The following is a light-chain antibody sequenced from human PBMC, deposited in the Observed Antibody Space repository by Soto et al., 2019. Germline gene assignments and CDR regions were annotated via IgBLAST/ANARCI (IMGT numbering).Light chain of an antibody. CDR1: QDISNY. V-gene: IGKV1-33*01. Sequence: DIQMTQSPSSLSASVGDRVTITCHASQDISNYLNWYQQKPGKAPELLIYDASNLETGVPSRFSGSGSGTDFTFTISSLQPEDIATYYCQQYDNPMYTFGQGTKLEIK. CDR2: DAS. J-gene: IGKJ2*01. CDR3: QQYDNPMYT.